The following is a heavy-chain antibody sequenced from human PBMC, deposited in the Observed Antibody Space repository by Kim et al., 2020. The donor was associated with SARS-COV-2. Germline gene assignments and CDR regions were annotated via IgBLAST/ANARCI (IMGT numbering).Heavy chain of an antibody. D-gene: IGHD3-3*01. CDR2: ISGSGGST. V-gene: IGHV3-23*01. J-gene: IGHJ6*02. Sequence: GGSLRLSCAASGFTFSSYAMSWVRQAPGKGLEWVSAISGSGGSTYYADSVKGRFTISRDNSKNTLYLQMNSLRAEDMAVYYCAKDQRITIFGVVISHFYGMDVWGQGTTVTVSS. CDR3: AKDQRITIFGVVISHFYGMDV. CDR1: GFTFSSYA.